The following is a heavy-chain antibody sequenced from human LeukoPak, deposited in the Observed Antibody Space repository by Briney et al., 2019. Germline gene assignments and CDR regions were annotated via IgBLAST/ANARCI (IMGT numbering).Heavy chain of an antibody. J-gene: IGHJ3*02. D-gene: IGHD1-26*01. CDR2: MSYSGHS. Sequence: SETLSLTCTVSVGSISSNYCSWIRKSPGKGLEWIAYMSYSGHSNSNPSLRSRVTTSVDTSKNQFSLRLNTVTAADTAVYYCATIVRGGASFDIWGRGTMVTVSS. V-gene: IGHV4-59*01. CDR3: ATIVRGGASFDI. CDR1: VGSISSNY.